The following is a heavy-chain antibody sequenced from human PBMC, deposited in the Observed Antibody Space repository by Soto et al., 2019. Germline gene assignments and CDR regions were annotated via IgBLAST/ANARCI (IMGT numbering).Heavy chain of an antibody. CDR3: ARDGMAARHRYYYMDV. V-gene: IGHV4-34*01. Sequence: PSETLSLTCAVYGGSFSGYYWSWIRQPPGKGLEWIGEINHSGSTNYNPSLKSRVTISVDTSKNQFSLKLSSVTAADTAVYYCARDGMAARHRYYYMDVWGKGTTVTVSS. CDR2: INHSGST. CDR1: GGSFSGYY. D-gene: IGHD6-6*01. J-gene: IGHJ6*03.